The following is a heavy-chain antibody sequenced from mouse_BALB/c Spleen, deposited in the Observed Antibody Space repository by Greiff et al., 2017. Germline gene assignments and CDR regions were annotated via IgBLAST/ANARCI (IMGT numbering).Heavy chain of an antibody. Sequence: VQLQQSGAELVRPGPSVKVSCKASGYAFTNYLIEWVKQRPGQGLEWIGVINPGSGGTNYNEKFKGKATLTADKSSSTAYMQLSSLTSDDSAVYFCARSSMITTYYFDYWGQGTTLTVSS. J-gene: IGHJ2*01. CDR3: ARSSMITTYYFDY. CDR1: GYAFTNYL. D-gene: IGHD2-4*01. CDR2: INPGSGGT. V-gene: IGHV1-54*01.